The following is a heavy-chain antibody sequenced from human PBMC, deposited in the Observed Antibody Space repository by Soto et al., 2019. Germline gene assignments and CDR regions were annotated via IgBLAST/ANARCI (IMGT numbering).Heavy chain of an antibody. V-gene: IGHV4-34*01. CDR1: GGSFSGYY. Sequence: PSETLSLTCAVYGGSFSGYYWSWIRQPPGKGLEWIGEINHSGGTNYNPSLKSRVTISVDTSKNQFSLKLSSVTAADTAVYYCARVPVHYDFWSGYYQTYYYYYMDVWGKGTTVTVSS. CDR3: ARVPVHYDFWSGYYQTYYYYYMDV. J-gene: IGHJ6*03. CDR2: INHSGGT. D-gene: IGHD3-3*01.